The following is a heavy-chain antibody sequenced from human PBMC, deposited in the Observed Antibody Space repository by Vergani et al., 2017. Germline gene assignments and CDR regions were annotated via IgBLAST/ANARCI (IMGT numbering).Heavy chain of an antibody. Sequence: QLQLQESGPGLVKPSETLSLTCTVSGGSISSSSYYWGWIRQHPGKGLEWIGYIYYSGSTYYNPSLKSRVTISVDTSKNQFSLKLSSVTAADTAVYYCARGDLGYCSSTSCYTDSYYYYGMDVWGQGTTVTVSS. D-gene: IGHD2-2*02. J-gene: IGHJ6*02. V-gene: IGHV4-31*03. CDR3: ARGDLGYCSSTSCYTDSYYYYGMDV. CDR1: GGSISSSSYY. CDR2: IYYSGST.